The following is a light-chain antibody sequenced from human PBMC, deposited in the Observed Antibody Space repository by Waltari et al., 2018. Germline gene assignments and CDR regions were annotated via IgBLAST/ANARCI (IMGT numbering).Light chain of an antibody. CDR3: QTWDTGIWV. CDR1: SGHSNYA. CDR2: LNSDGSL. J-gene: IGLJ3*02. V-gene: IGLV4-69*01. Sequence: QLVLTQSPSASASLGASVKLTCTLSSGHSNYAIAWHQQQPEKGPRFLMNLNSDGSLSRGDGISDRFSGSSSGSERYLTISSLQSEDEADYYCQTWDTGIWVFGGGTKLTV.